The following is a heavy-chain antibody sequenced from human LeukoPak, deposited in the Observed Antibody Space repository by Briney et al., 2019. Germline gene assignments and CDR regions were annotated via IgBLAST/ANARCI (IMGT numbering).Heavy chain of an antibody. D-gene: IGHD5-12*01. CDR1: GGSISSYY. V-gene: IGHV4-59*01. CDR2: IFHSGST. J-gene: IGHJ6*02. CDR3: ARARIVATITTYYYYGLDV. Sequence: SETLSLTCTVSGGSISSYYWSWIRQPPGKGLEWIGYIFHSGSTNYNPSLKSRVTISVDTSKNQFSLKLSSVTAADTAVYYCARARIVATITTYYYYGLDVWGQGTTVTVSS.